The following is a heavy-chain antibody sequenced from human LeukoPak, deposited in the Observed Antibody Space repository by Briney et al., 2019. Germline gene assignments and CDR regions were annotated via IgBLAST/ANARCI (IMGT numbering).Heavy chain of an antibody. J-gene: IGHJ6*02. Sequence: GGSLRLSCVASGFTFSTYNMNWVRQAPGKGLEWVSAVSGSGRSTFFADSLKGRFTISRDNSKNTLYLQMNSLRAEDTALYYCAKAANWNDRHNYNYYYGMDVWGQGTTVTVSS. CDR1: GFTFSTYN. CDR3: AKAANWNDRHNYNYYYGMDV. D-gene: IGHD1-20*01. CDR2: VSGSGRST. V-gene: IGHV3-23*01.